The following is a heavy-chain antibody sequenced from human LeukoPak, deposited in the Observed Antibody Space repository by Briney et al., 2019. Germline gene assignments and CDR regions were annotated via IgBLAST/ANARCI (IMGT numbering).Heavy chain of an antibody. CDR1: GGSISSYY. CDR3: AREIRGYSYGGNNWFDP. J-gene: IGHJ5*02. V-gene: IGHV4-4*07. Sequence: PSETLSLTCTVSGGSISSYYWSWIRQPAGKGLEWIGRIYTSGSTNYNPSLKSRVTMSVDTSKNQFSLKLSSVTAADTAVYYCAREIRGYSYGGNNWFDPWGQGTLVTVSS. CDR2: IYTSGST. D-gene: IGHD5-18*01.